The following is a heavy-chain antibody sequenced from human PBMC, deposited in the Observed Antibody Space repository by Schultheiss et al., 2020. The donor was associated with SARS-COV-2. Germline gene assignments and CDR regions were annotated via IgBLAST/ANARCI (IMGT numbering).Heavy chain of an antibody. CDR2: IYYSGST. CDR1: GGSVSSGSYY. J-gene: IGHJ3*02. D-gene: IGHD3-16*01. Sequence: SETLSLTCTVSGGSVSSGSYYWSWIRQPPGKGLEWIGYIYYSGSTNYNPSLKSRVTISVDTSKKNFSLKLTSVTAADTAVYYCVRDASMGLDALDICGQGTRVTVSS. CDR3: VRDASMGLDALDI. V-gene: IGHV4-61*03.